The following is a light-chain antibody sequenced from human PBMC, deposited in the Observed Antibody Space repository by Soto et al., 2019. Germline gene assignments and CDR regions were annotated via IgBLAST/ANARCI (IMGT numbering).Light chain of an antibody. CDR3: LQHNSFPFT. J-gene: IGKJ3*01. CDR2: AAS. Sequence: DIQMTQSPSSLSASVGDRVTITCWASQAIRNYLGWFQQKPGEAPKRLIYAASTLQGGVPSRFSGSGSGTEFTLTISSLQPEDFATYYCLQHNSFPFTFGPGTKVDIK. CDR1: QAIRNY. V-gene: IGKV1-17*01.